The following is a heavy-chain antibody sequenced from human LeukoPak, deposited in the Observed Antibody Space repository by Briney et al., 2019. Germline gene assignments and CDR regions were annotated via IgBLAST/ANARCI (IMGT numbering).Heavy chain of an antibody. D-gene: IGHD4-17*01. CDR1: GFTFSSYA. Sequence: PGRSLRLSCAASGFTFSSYAMHWVRQAPGKGLEWVAVISYDGSNKYYADSVKGRFTISRDNSKNTLYLQMNSLRAEDTAVYYCASIFMTTVTTPLDYWGQGTLVTVSS. V-gene: IGHV3-30-3*01. CDR2: ISYDGSNK. CDR3: ASIFMTTVTTPLDY. J-gene: IGHJ4*02.